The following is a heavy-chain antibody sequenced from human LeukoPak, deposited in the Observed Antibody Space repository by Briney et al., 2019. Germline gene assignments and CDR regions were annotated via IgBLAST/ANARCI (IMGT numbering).Heavy chain of an antibody. CDR3: ARCGYYGSGAYDY. CDR1: GFTFSSYE. Sequence: GGSLRLSCAASGFTFSSYEMNWVRQAPGKGLEWVSYISSSGSTIYYADSGKGRFTISRDNAKNSLYLQMNSLRAEDTAVYYCARCGYYGSGAYDYWGQGTLVTVSS. V-gene: IGHV3-48*03. CDR2: ISSSGSTI. J-gene: IGHJ4*02. D-gene: IGHD3-10*01.